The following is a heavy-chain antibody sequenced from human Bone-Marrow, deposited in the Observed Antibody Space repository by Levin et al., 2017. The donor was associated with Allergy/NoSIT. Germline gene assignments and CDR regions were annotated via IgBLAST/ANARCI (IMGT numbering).Heavy chain of an antibody. D-gene: IGHD5-18*01. CDR3: SRDRLPGETAMVTGIY. J-gene: IGHJ4*02. Sequence: PGGSLRLSCEVSGFALTSYAMHWVRQAPGKGLEWVAVISYDGRNKYYTDSVKGRFTISRDSSKKTVYLQLNSLRTEDTAVYYCSRDRLPGETAMVTGIYWGQGTLVTVSS. V-gene: IGHV3-30*04. CDR2: ISYDGRNK. CDR1: GFALTSYA.